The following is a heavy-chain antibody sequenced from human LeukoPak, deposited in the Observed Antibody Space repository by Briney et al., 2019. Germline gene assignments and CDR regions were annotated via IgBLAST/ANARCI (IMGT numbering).Heavy chain of an antibody. CDR1: GFTFSSHW. CDR2: IKQDGSEK. D-gene: IGHD3-10*01. V-gene: IGHV3-7*01. Sequence: PGGSLRLSCAASGFTFSSHWMSWVRQVPGKGLEWVAKIKQDGSEKYYVDSVEGRFTISRDNAKNSLYLQMSSLRAEDTAVYYCARDIWGSGSLDYWGQGTLVTVSS. CDR3: ARDIWGSGSLDY. J-gene: IGHJ4*02.